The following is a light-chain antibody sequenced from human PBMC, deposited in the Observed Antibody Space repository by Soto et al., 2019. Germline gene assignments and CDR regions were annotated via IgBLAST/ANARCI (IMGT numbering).Light chain of an antibody. CDR1: NIDSRT. CDR3: QVWDNVDDHIYV. J-gene: IGLJ1*01. CDR2: DNS. Sequence: SYELTQPPLVSVAPGQTATISCGENNIDSRTVHWYQQKPGQAPLLVVYDNSFRPSGIPNRFSGSNSGNTATLTISRVEAGDEADYYCQVWDNVDDHIYVFGTGTKLTVL. V-gene: IGLV3-21*02.